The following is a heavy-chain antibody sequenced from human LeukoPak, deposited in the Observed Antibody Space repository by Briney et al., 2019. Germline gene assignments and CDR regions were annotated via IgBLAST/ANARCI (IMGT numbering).Heavy chain of an antibody. CDR3: ARNYPEWSHLRYFHYYYMDV. J-gene: IGHJ6*03. CDR1: DGSISSYT. D-gene: IGHD3-3*01. CDR2: IYSSGTT. V-gene: IGHV4-4*07. Sequence: PSETLSLTCTVPDGSISSYTWTWIRQPAGKGLEWIGRIYSSGTTIYNPSLKSRVTMSVDTSKNQFSLNLSSVTAADTAVYYCARNYPEWSHLRYFHYYYMDVWSKRTTVTVSS.